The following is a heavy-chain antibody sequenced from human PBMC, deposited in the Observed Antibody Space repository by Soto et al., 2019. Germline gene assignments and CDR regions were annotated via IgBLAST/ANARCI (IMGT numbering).Heavy chain of an antibody. CDR2: ISGSGGST. D-gene: IGHD3-9*01. J-gene: IGHJ4*02. Sequence: EVQLLESGGGLVQPGGSLRLSCVASGFTFSSYAMSWVRRGPGKGLEWVSAISGSGGSTYYADSVKGRFTISRDNSKNTLYLQMNSLRAEDTAVYYCAKDMWLTGYYFFDYWGQGTLVTVSS. CDR3: AKDMWLTGYYFFDY. CDR1: GFTFSSYA. V-gene: IGHV3-23*01.